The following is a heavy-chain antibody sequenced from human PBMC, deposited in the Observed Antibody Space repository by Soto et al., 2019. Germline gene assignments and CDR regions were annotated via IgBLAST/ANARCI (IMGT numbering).Heavy chain of an antibody. D-gene: IGHD2-15*01. CDR1: GGSIYRSGYY. CDR2: IDYNGVT. J-gene: IGHJ4*02. CDR3: GKVLVGATGHTDSDS. Sequence: SETLSLTCTVSGGSIYRSGYYWGWIRQPPGRGLEWIGNIDYNGVTYSNPSLKSRVTISRDTSKNQFSLELTSVTAADTALYYCGKVLVGATGHTDSDSWGPGTLVTVSS. V-gene: IGHV4-39*01.